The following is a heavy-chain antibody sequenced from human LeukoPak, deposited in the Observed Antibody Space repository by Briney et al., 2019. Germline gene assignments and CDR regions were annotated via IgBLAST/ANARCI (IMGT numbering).Heavy chain of an antibody. Sequence: SQTLSLTCAVSGDSVSSKNGAWNSISQSPSRGLEWLGRTYYRSKWYNDYAESMEGRMTISQDTSKNQYSLHLNSVTPDDTAVYYCARDLGTTGWHTFDYWGQGTLVTVSS. D-gene: IGHD6-19*01. CDR1: GDSVSSKNGA. V-gene: IGHV6-1*01. J-gene: IGHJ4*02. CDR3: ARDLGTTGWHTFDY. CDR2: TYYRSKWYN.